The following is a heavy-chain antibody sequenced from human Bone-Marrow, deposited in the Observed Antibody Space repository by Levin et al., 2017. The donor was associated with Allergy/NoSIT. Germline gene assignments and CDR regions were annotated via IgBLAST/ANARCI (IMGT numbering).Heavy chain of an antibody. Sequence: ASVKVSCKISGYSLIEVSIHWVRQAPGEGLEWMGGFDPEEGETIYAQKFPGRVTVTEDTSTDTAYMELSSLRSEDTAVYYCATAGPQGFHWFDPWGQGTLVTVSS. CDR3: ATAGPQGFHWFDP. V-gene: IGHV1-24*01. J-gene: IGHJ5*02. CDR1: GYSLIEVS. CDR2: FDPEEGET.